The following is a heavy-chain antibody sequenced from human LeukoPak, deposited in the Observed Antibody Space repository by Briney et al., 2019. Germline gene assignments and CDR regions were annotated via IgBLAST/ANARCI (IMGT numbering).Heavy chain of an antibody. J-gene: IGHJ3*02. V-gene: IGHV3-48*02. D-gene: IGHD5-24*01. CDR1: GFTSRSYA. Sequence: PGGSLRLSCAASGFTSRSYAMSWVRQAPGKGLEWVSVMSGSGSSAINYADSVKGRFTISRDNARDSLYLHMNSLRDEDTAVYYCAGDERHAFDIWGQGTMVTVSS. CDR2: MSGSGSSAI. CDR3: AGDERHAFDI.